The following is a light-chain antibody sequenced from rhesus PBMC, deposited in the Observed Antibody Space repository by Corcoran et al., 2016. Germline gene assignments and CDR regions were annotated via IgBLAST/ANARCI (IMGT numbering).Light chain of an antibody. CDR2: RAS. CDR3: QQYDNSLVYN. V-gene: IGKV1-69*01. CDR1: QVISTW. J-gene: IGKJ2*01. Sequence: DIQMTQSPSSLSASVGDRVTITCRASQVISTWLAWYQQKPGKAPKPLIYRASNLEKGVPSRFSGSGSGTDFTLTISSLQPEDIATYYCQQYDNSLVYNFGPGTKVEIK.